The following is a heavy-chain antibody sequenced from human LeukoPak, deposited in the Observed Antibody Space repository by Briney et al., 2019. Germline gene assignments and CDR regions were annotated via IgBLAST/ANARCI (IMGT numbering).Heavy chain of an antibody. Sequence: SETLSLTCTVSGGSISSYYWSWIRQPAGKGLEWIGRIYTSGSTNYNPSLKSRVTMSVDTSKNQFSLKLSSVTAADTAVYYCARSQYCSGGSCYKVIWYFALWGRGTLVTVSS. J-gene: IGHJ2*01. CDR1: GGSISSYY. CDR3: ARSQYCSGGSCYKVIWYFAL. V-gene: IGHV4-4*07. CDR2: IYTSGST. D-gene: IGHD2-15*01.